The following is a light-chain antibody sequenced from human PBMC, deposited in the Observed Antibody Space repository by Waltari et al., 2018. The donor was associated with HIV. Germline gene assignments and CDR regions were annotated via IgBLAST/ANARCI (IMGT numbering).Light chain of an antibody. CDR3: GRWDRSLSAWV. Sequence: QPALTQPPSVSAAPGKKVTISCFCTRSNIGTTYVFWYQHHPRTAPKHLIYDNDKPPSGIPDRFSGSKSGTSATLGITGLQTGDEAYYYCGRWDRSLSAWVFGGGTKLTVL. CDR2: DND. CDR1: RSNIGTTY. V-gene: IGLV1-51*01. J-gene: IGLJ3*02.